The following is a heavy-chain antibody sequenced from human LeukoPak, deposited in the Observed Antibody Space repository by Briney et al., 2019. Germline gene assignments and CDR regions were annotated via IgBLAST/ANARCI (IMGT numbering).Heavy chain of an antibody. J-gene: IGHJ1*01. Sequence: GRSLRLSCAASGFTFDDYAMHWVRQAPGKGLEWVAVISYDGSNKYYADSVKGRFTISRDNSKNTLYLQMNSLRAEDTAVYYCAKKRFLRGWLQSEYFQHWGQGTLVTVSS. CDR1: GFTFDDYA. CDR2: ISYDGSNK. CDR3: AKKRFLRGWLQSEYFQH. V-gene: IGHV3-30*18. D-gene: IGHD5-24*01.